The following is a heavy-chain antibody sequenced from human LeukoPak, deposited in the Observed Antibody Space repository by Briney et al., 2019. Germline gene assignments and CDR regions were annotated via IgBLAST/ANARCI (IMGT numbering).Heavy chain of an antibody. CDR1: GFTFSSYG. Sequence: GGSLRLSCAASGFTFSSYGMHWVRQAPGKGLEWVAVIWYDGSNKYYADSVKGRFTISRDNSKNTLYLQMNSLRAEDTAVYYCARDIRYCSGGSCYFYYYYGMDVWGQGATVTVSS. CDR2: IWYDGSNK. CDR3: ARDIRYCSGGSCYFYYYYGMDV. V-gene: IGHV3-33*01. D-gene: IGHD2-15*01. J-gene: IGHJ6*02.